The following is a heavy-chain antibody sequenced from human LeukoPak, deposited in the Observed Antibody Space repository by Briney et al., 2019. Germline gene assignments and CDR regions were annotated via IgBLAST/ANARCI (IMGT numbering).Heavy chain of an antibody. V-gene: IGHV3-23*01. J-gene: IGHJ4*02. CDR3: TMRYVKMTFGGVVDIEAPGSSGDY. CDR2: ISGSGGST. Sequence: GGSLRLSCAASGFTFSSYAMSWVRQAPGKGLEWVSAISGSGGSTYYADSVKGRFTISRDNSKNTLYLQTNILRAEDTAVYYLTMRYVKMTFGGVVDIEAPGSSGDYWGQGTLVTVSS. CDR1: GFTFSSYA. D-gene: IGHD3-16*01.